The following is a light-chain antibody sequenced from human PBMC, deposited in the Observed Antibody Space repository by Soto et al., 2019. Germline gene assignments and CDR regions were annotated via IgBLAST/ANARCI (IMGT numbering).Light chain of an antibody. CDR2: KAS. Sequence: DIQMTQSPSTLSASVGDRVIITCRASESISNWLAWYQQKPGKAPNLLIYKASSLKSGVPLRFSGSGSGTDFSLTITRLEPEDFAVYYCQQYGDSLSITFGQGTRLEIK. CDR1: ESISNW. CDR3: QQYGDSLSIT. V-gene: IGKV1-5*03. J-gene: IGKJ5*01.